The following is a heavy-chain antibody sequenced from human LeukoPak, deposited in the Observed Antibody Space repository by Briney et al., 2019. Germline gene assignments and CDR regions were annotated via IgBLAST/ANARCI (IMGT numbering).Heavy chain of an antibody. CDR2: TNPKSGGT. V-gene: IGHV1-2*02. CDR3: ARDCSGGSCYLDY. J-gene: IGHJ4*02. D-gene: IGHD2-15*01. CDR1: GYTFTGYY. Sequence: ASVKVSCKASGYTFTGYYMHWVRQAPGQGLEWVGWTNPKSGGTTYARKFQGRVTMTRDTSISTAYMELSRLTSDDMAVCYCARDCSGGSCYLDYWGQGTLVTVSS.